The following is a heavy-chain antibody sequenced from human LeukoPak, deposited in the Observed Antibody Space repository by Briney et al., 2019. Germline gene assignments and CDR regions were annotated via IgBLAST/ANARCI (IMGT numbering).Heavy chain of an antibody. CDR3: ARNGFRTFCGAGCYSDYLDV. J-gene: IGHJ6*03. Sequence: SETLSLTCIVSGGSVSRDSWTWIRQPAGKGLEWIGYIYDSGATTYNPSLQSRLTMSVDPSKNQFSLKLTSVTAADTAVYYCARNGFRTFCGAGCYSDYLDVWGNGTTVTVSS. D-gene: IGHD2-21*02. V-gene: IGHV4-4*07. CDR1: GGSVSRDS. CDR2: IYDSGAT.